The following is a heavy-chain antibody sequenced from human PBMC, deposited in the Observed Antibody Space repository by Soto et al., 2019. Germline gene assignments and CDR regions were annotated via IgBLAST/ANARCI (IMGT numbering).Heavy chain of an antibody. V-gene: IGHV3-48*03. CDR3: ARNVRPGMWYFGL. CDR1: GFNVSRYE. Sequence: EEQLVESGGQLVQPGGSLRLSCEASGFNVSRYEMNWVRQASGKGLEWVAYISGYSSDIYYADSVKGRFTISRDNAKNSLYLQMNNLTPEDTAVYYCARNVRPGMWYFGLWGRGTLATVSS. D-gene: IGHD3-10*02. CDR2: ISGYSSDI. J-gene: IGHJ2*01.